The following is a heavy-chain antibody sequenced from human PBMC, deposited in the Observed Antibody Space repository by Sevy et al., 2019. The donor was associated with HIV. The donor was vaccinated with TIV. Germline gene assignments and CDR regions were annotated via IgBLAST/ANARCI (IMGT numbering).Heavy chain of an antibody. V-gene: IGHV3-23*01. Sequence: GGSLRLSCAASGFSFSSYAMSWVRQAPGEGLEWVSLISGSGGTTFYADSVKGRFTISRDNSKNTLYLQMNSLRAEDTAVYYCAKGDFWSTYYYYYGMDVWGQGTTVTVSS. CDR1: GFSFSSYA. J-gene: IGHJ6*02. CDR3: AKGDFWSTYYYYYGMDV. D-gene: IGHD3-3*01. CDR2: ISGSGGTT.